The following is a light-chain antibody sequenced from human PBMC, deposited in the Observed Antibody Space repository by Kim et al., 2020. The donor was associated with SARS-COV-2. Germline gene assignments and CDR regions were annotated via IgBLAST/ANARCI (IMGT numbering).Light chain of an antibody. J-gene: IGKJ3*01. Sequence: SPGERTAIPCSASQNSDSTFLAWYQQKPGQAPRLLIYDATKRATGIPDSFSGSGSGTEFTLTISRLEPEDFAVYYCQHYGSSFFTFGPGTKVDIK. CDR1: QNSDSTF. CDR3: QHYGSSFFT. CDR2: DAT. V-gene: IGKV3-20*01.